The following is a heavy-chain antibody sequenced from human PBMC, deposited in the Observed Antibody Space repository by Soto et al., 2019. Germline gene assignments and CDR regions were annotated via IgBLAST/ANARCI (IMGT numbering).Heavy chain of an antibody. CDR1: GGSISSGGYS. Sequence: SETLSLTCAVSGGSISSGGYSWSWIRQPPGKGLEWIGYIYHSGSTYYNPSLKSRVNISVDRSKNQFSLKLSSVTAADTAVYYCARWHQLAYNLFDPWGQGTLVTVSS. CDR2: IYHSGST. V-gene: IGHV4-30-2*01. J-gene: IGHJ5*02. D-gene: IGHD6-13*01. CDR3: ARWHQLAYNLFDP.